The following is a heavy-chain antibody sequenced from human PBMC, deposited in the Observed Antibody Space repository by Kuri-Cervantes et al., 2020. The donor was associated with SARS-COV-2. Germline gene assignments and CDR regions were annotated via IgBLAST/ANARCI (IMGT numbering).Heavy chain of an antibody. Sequence: GESLKISCAASGFNFSRTDMHWVRQAPGKGLEWVAVISHDGKNKKCIASGKGRFTISRDNSQNSLYLQMNSLRAEDTAVYYCAKTAAGIVVVPAAIPRAYYFDYWGQGTLVTVSS. CDR3: AKTAAGIVVVPAAIPRAYYFDY. V-gene: IGHV3-30*18. J-gene: IGHJ4*02. D-gene: IGHD2-2*02. CDR1: GFNFSRTD. CDR2: ISHDGKNK.